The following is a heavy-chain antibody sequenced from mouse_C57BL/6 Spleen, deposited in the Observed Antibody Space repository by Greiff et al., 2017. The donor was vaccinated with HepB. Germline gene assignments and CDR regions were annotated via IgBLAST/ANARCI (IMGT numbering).Heavy chain of an antibody. J-gene: IGHJ1*03. CDR3: ARDYYYGSSDWHIDG. D-gene: IGHD1-1*01. CDR1: GYTFTSYG. V-gene: IGHV1-81*01. Sequence: VQLQQSGAELARPGASVLLSCKASGYTFTSYGISWVKQSTGQGLEWIGEIYPRSGNTYYNEKFKGKATLTADKSSSTAYMELRSLTSEDSAVYFCARDYYYGSSDWHIDGWGTGPTVTDSS. CDR2: IYPRSGNT.